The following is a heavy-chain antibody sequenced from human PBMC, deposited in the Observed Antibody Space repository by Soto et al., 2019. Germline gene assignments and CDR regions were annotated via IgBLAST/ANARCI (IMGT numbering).Heavy chain of an antibody. CDR1: GGTFSSYT. V-gene: IGHV1-69*02. J-gene: IGHJ6*02. CDR3: ARKPCGGDCYHEYYYYGMDV. D-gene: IGHD2-21*02. CDR2: IIPILGIA. Sequence: QVQLVQSGAEVKKPGSSVKVSCKASGGTFSSYTISWVRQAPGQGLEWMGRIIPILGIANYAQKFQGRVTITADKSTSTAYMELSSLTSEDTAVYYCARKPCGGDCYHEYYYYGMDVWGQGTTVTVSS.